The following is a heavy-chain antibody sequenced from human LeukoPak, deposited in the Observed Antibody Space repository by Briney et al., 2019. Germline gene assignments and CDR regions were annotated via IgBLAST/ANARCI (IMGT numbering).Heavy chain of an antibody. CDR3: AREGAGDYDILTGHYRNYYYYGMDV. Sequence: PGGSLRLSCAASGFTFSSYSMNWVRQAPGKGLEWVSSISSSSSYIYYADSVKGRFTISRDNAKNSLYLQMNSLRAEDTAVYYCAREGAGDYDILTGHYRNYYYYGMDVWGQGTTVTVSS. D-gene: IGHD3-9*01. V-gene: IGHV3-21*01. CDR1: GFTFSSYS. CDR2: ISSSSSYI. J-gene: IGHJ6*02.